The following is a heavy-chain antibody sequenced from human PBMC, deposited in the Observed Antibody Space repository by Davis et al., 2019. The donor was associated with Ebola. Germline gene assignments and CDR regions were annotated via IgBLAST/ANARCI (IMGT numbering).Heavy chain of an antibody. CDR1: GFSFSTFW. D-gene: IGHD1-26*01. CDR3: ARECWVGDCLDF. Sequence: PGGSLRLSCAASGFSFSTFWMSWVRQAPGKGLEWVSYISSGGSTIYSADSVKGRFSISRDNAKNSLYLQMNSLRAEDTAVYYCARECWVGDCLDFWGQGTLVTVSS. CDR2: ISSGGSTI. V-gene: IGHV3-48*04. J-gene: IGHJ4*02.